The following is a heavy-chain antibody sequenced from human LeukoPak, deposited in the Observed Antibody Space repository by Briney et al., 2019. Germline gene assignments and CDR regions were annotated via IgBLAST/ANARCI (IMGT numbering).Heavy chain of an antibody. D-gene: IGHD3-22*01. CDR2: IIPIFGTA. CDR3: ARDSYYYDSRMIDY. CDR1: GGTFSSYA. Sequence: GASVKVSCKASGGTFSSYAISWVRQAPGQGLEWMGGIIPIFGTANYAQKLQGRVTMTTDTSTSTAYMELRSLRSDDTAVYYCARDSYYYDSRMIDYWGQGTLVTVSS. V-gene: IGHV1-69*05. J-gene: IGHJ4*02.